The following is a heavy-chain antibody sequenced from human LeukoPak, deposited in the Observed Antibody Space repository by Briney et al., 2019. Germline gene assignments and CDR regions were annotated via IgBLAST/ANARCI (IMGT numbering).Heavy chain of an antibody. CDR3: ARLGIYYDSSGYYY. V-gene: IGHV4-39*01. CDR2: IYYSGST. J-gene: IGHJ4*02. D-gene: IGHD3-22*01. CDR1: GGSISSSSYY. Sequence: SETLSLTCTVSGGSISSSSYYWGWIRQPPGKGLEWIGSIYYSGSTYYNPSLKSRVTTSVDTSKNQFSLKLSSVTAADTAVYYCARLGIYYDSSGYYYRGQGTLVTVSS.